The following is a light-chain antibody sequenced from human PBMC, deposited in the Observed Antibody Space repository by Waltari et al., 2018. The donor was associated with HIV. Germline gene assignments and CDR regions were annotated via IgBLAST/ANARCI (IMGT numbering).Light chain of an antibody. CDR2: GHL. Sequence: QSVLTQPPSASGTPGQRVTLSCSGNSSTSGTPTVIWYQQLPGAAPKLLLYGHLQRPSGVPDRFSGSKSATSASLVISDLHSDDEGTYYCEAWDDSVTGPVFGGGTKLTVL. J-gene: IGLJ3*02. CDR3: EAWDDSVTGPV. V-gene: IGLV1-44*01. CDR1: SSTSGTPT.